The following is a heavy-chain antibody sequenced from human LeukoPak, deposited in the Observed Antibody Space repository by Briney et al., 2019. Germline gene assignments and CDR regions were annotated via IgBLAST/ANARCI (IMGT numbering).Heavy chain of an antibody. CDR2: ISYDGSNK. CDR3: AREVESGVMDV. V-gene: IGHV3-30-3*01. J-gene: IGHJ6*02. CDR1: GFTFSSYA. D-gene: IGHD6-25*01. Sequence: GGSLRLSCAASGFTFSSYAMHWVCQAPGKGLEWVAVISYDGSNKYYADSVKGRFTISRDNSKNTLYLQMNSLRAEDTAVYYCAREVESGVMDVWGQGTTVTVSS.